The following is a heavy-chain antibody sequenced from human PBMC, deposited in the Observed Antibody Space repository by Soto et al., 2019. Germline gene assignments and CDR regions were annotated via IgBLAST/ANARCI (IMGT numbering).Heavy chain of an antibody. CDR3: AREGKGYCISTSCYAVDY. V-gene: IGHV3-48*02. CDR1: EVKSSSYG. D-gene: IGHD2-2*01. J-gene: IGHJ4*02. CDR2: ISSSSSTI. Sequence: RHSSGASEVKSSSYGMHCVSKAQGKGLEWVSYISSSSSTIYYADSVKGRFTISRDNAKNSLYLQMNSLRDEDTAVYYCAREGKGYCISTSCYAVDYWGQGTLVTVSS.